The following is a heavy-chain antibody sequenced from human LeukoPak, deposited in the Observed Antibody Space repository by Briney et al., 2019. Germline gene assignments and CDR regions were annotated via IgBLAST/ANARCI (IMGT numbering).Heavy chain of an antibody. CDR3: ARGLEAVVEGGMDV. CDR1: GFTFSSYS. CDR2: ISSSSSYI. D-gene: IGHD3-16*02. Sequence: PGGSLRLSCAASGFTFSSYSMNWVRQAPGKGLEWVSSISSSSSYIYYADSVKGRFTISRDNAKNSLYLQMNSLRAEDTAVYYCARGLEAVVEGGMDVWGQGTTVTVSS. J-gene: IGHJ6*02. V-gene: IGHV3-21*01.